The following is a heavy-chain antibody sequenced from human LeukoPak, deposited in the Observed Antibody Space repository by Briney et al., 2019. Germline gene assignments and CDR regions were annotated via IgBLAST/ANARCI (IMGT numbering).Heavy chain of an antibody. CDR3: AIGHVSYDSSGYCFDY. V-gene: IGHV4-39*07. J-gene: IGHJ4*02. D-gene: IGHD3-22*01. CDR1: GGSISSSSYY. Sequence: SETLSLTCTVSGGSISSSSYYWGWIRQPPGKGLEWIGSIYYSGSTYYNPSLKSRVTISVDTSKNQFSLKLSSVTAADTAVYYCAIGHVSYDSSGYCFDYWGQGTLVTVSS. CDR2: IYYSGST.